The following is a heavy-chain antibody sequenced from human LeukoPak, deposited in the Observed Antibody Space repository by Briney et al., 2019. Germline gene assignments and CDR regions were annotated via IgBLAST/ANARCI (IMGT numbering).Heavy chain of an antibody. D-gene: IGHD3-10*01. CDR1: GYTLTELS. CDR3: ATDLEYVKFGELLRT. CDR2: FDPEDET. V-gene: IGHV1-24*01. J-gene: IGHJ4*02. Sequence: ASVKVSCKVSGYTLTELSMHWVRQAPGKGREWMGGFDPEDETIYAQKFQGRVTMTEDTSTDTAYMELSSLRSEDTAVYYCATDLEYVKFGELLRTWGQGTLVTVSS.